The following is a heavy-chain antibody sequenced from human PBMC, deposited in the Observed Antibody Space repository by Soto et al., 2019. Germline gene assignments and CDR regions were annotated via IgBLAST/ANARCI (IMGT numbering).Heavy chain of an antibody. J-gene: IGHJ4*02. CDR3: AKDGDLYSGYFDY. V-gene: IGHV3-23*01. Sequence: EVQLLESGGGLVQPGGSLRLSCAASGFIFNSYAMSWVRQAPGKGLEWVSTLTSTGGTYYADSVKGRFPISRDNSKNTLYLQMNNPRAEDTAVYYCAKDGDLYSGYFDYWGQGTLVTVSS. CDR1: GFIFNSYA. CDR2: LTSTGGT. D-gene: IGHD3-10*01.